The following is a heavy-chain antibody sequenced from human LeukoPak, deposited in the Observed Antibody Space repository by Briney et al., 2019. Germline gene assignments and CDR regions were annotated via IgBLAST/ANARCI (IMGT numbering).Heavy chain of an antibody. CDR3: ATDGRKDNPNNWFDP. CDR1: GYTFTSYG. Sequence: GASVKVSCKASGYTFTSYGISWVRQAPGQGLEWMGWISAYNGNTNYAQKLQGRVTMTEDTSTDTAYMELSSLRSEDTAVYYCATDGRKDNPNNWFDPWGQGTLVTVSS. V-gene: IGHV1-18*01. D-gene: IGHD1-26*01. CDR2: ISAYNGNT. J-gene: IGHJ5*02.